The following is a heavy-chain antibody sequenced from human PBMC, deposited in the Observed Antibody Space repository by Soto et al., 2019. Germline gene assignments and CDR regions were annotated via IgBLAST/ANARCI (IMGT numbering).Heavy chain of an antibody. J-gene: IGHJ4*02. CDR2: IYWNDDK. CDR1: GFSLSVGGVG. D-gene: IGHD3-3*01. Sequence: SSPTLVNPTQTLTLTCTFSGFSLSVGGVGVAWIRQPPGTALEWLALIYWNDDKRYRPSLKSSLTISKDTSKNQVVLTMTNVDPVDTATYYCAQRVDFSSAYNYWGQGTLVTVSS. CDR3: AQRVDFSSAYNY. V-gene: IGHV2-5*01.